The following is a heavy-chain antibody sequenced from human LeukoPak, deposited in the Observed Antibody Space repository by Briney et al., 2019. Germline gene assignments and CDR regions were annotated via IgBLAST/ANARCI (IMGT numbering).Heavy chain of an antibody. CDR1: GFTFSSYS. V-gene: IGHV3-21*01. CDR3: ASLGRNGVELSSGY. J-gene: IGHJ4*02. D-gene: IGHD1-7*01. Sequence: PGGSLRLSCAASGFTFSSYSMNWVRQAPGKGLEWVSSISSRSSYIYYADSVKGRFTISRDNAKNSLYLQMNSLRGDDTAVYYCASLGRNGVELSSGYWGQGTLVTVSS. CDR2: ISSRSSYI.